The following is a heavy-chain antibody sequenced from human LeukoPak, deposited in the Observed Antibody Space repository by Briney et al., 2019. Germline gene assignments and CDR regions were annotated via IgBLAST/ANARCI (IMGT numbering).Heavy chain of an antibody. V-gene: IGHV4-4*09. CDR1: GDSVSGYY. Sequence: PSETLSLTCTVSGDSVSGYYGSWIRQPPGKGLEWIGYFYTSANTNYNPSLKSRVTMSVDTSKNKFSLKLSSVTAADTAVYYCARGLRDEERHYGYYYMDVWGKGTTVTVSS. CDR2: FYTSANT. CDR3: ARGLRDEERHYGYYYMDV. D-gene: IGHD3-22*01. J-gene: IGHJ6*03.